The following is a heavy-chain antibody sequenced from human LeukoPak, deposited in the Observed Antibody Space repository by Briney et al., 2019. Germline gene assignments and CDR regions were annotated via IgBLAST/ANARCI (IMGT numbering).Heavy chain of an antibody. CDR1: GFTFSSYG. V-gene: IGHV3-30*02. D-gene: IGHD2-8*01. Sequence: PGGSLRLSCAASGFTFSSYGMHWVRQAPGKGLEWVAFIRYDGSNKYYADSVKGRFTISRDNSKNTLYLQMNSLRAEDTAVYYCARDMYCTNGVCYLFDYWGQGTLVTVSS. CDR3: ARDMYCTNGVCYLFDY. J-gene: IGHJ4*02. CDR2: IRYDGSNK.